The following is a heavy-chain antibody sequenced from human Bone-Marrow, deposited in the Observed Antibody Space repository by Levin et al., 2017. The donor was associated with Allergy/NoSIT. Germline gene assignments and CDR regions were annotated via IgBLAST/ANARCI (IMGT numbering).Heavy chain of an antibody. CDR1: GVSIPYPVW. CDR2: VFHTGST. CDR3: VRVGAWFDP. V-gene: IGHV4-4*02. J-gene: IGHJ5*02. Sequence: SQTLSLTCTVSGVSIPYPVWWAWVRQSPRKGLEWIGEVFHTGSTNYNPSLKSRVTMSLDKSMNQFSLTLNSVTAADTAIYYCVRVGAWFDPWGQGTLVTVSS. D-gene: IGHD1-26*01.